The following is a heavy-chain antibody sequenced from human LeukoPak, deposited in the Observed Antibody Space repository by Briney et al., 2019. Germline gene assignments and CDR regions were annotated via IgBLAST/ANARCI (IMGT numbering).Heavy chain of an antibody. Sequence: SQTLSLTCTVSGGSISSGGYYWSWIRQPPGKGLEWIGYIYHSGSTYYNPSLKSRVTISVDRSKNQFSLKLSSVTAADTAVYYCARDLRPGAPDYWGQGTLVTVSS. CDR3: ARDLRPGAPDY. CDR2: IYHSGST. D-gene: IGHD1-14*01. V-gene: IGHV4-30-2*01. J-gene: IGHJ4*02. CDR1: GGSISSGGYY.